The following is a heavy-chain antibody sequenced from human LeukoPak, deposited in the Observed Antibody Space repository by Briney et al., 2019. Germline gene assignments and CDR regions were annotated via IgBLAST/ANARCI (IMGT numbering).Heavy chain of an antibody. Sequence: PSETLSLTCTVSGGSISSYYWSWIRQPAGKGLEWIGRIYTSGSSNYNPSLKSRVTMSVDTSKNQFSLKLSSVTAADTAVYYCAGERRTVAGTIPLFYYYYYLDVWGKGTTVTVSS. J-gene: IGHJ6*03. D-gene: IGHD6-19*01. CDR2: IYTSGSS. CDR1: GGSISSYY. CDR3: AGERRTVAGTIPLFYYYYYLDV. V-gene: IGHV4-4*07.